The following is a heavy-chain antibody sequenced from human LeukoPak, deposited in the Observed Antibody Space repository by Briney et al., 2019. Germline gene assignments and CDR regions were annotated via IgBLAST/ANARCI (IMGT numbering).Heavy chain of an antibody. D-gene: IGHD3-10*01. J-gene: IGHJ5*02. CDR2: IYHSGST. CDR1: GYSISSGYY. Sequence: SETLSLTCTVSGYSISSGYYWGWIRQPPGQGLEWIGSIYHSGSTYYNPSLKSRVTISVDTSKNQFSLKLSSVTAADTAVYYCARVMGITMVRLNNWFDPWGQGTLVTVSS. CDR3: ARVMGITMVRLNNWFDP. V-gene: IGHV4-38-2*02.